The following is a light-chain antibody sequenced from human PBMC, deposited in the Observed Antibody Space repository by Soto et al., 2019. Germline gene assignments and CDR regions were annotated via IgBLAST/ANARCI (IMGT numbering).Light chain of an antibody. CDR3: QQYSSYSPYT. CDR1: QTIDSW. V-gene: IGKV1-5*03. J-gene: IGKJ2*01. CDR2: EAS. Sequence: DIQMTQSPSTLSASVGDRVNITCRASQTIDSWLAWYQQRPGKPPNLLIYEASTLHSGVPSRFTGSGSGTEFTLVISRPQPDDFATYYCQQYSSYSPYTFGQGTKVDIK.